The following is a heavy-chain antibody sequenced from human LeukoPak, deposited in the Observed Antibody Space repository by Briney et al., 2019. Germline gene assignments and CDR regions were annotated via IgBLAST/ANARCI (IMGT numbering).Heavy chain of an antibody. CDR1: GFTFSSYA. D-gene: IGHD5-18*01. V-gene: IGHV3-23*01. Sequence: GGSLRLSCAASGFTFSSYARSWVRQAPGKGLEWVSAISGSGGSTYYADSVKGRFTISRDNSKNTLYLQMNSLRAEDTAVYYCAKSFGIQLWLLLGAFDIWGQGTMVTVSS. J-gene: IGHJ3*02. CDR2: ISGSGGST. CDR3: AKSFGIQLWLLLGAFDI.